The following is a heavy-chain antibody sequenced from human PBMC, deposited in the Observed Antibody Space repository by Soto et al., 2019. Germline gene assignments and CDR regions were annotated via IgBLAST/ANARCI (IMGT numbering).Heavy chain of an antibody. D-gene: IGHD4-17*01. V-gene: IGHV3-9*01. CDR3: VKDALTTVACYCDY. CDR1: GFRLDDYG. J-gene: IGHJ4*02. Sequence: GGSLRLSCEVSGFRLDDYGMHWVRQAPGKGLEWIAGISRDSRSISYGASMKGRFTISRDNAKNSLYLQLNSLRADDTAFYYCVKDALTTVACYCDYWGEGALGAGSA. CDR2: ISRDSRSI.